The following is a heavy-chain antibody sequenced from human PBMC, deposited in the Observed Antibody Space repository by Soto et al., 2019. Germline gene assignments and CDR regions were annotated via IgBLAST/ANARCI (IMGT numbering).Heavy chain of an antibody. CDR2: IYVTGAV. J-gene: IGHJ5*02. CDR3: ARLRIAINNYKWFDP. V-gene: IGHV4-31*03. D-gene: IGHD2-21*01. CDR1: GAALNSGNYY. Sequence: NPSEKQSLTCSVSGAALNSGNYYWSWIHQVPGKGLEWIGHIYVTGAVDYNPSLRDRITISQDTSERQFSLNLRLVTAADTAVYYCARLRIAINNYKWFDPCCQGTLVTVSP.